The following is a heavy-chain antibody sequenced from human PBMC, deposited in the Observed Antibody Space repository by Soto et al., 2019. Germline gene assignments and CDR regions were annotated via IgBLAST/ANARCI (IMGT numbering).Heavy chain of an antibody. V-gene: IGHV3-7*05. Sequence: PGGSLRLSCAASGFTFSSYWMSWVRQAPGKGLEWVANIKQDGSEKYYVDSVKGRFTISRDNAKNSLYLQMNSLRAEDTAVYYCARDWKRDSSGWYYFDYWGQGTLVTVSS. D-gene: IGHD6-19*01. J-gene: IGHJ4*02. CDR2: IKQDGSEK. CDR1: GFTFSSYW. CDR3: ARDWKRDSSGWYYFDY.